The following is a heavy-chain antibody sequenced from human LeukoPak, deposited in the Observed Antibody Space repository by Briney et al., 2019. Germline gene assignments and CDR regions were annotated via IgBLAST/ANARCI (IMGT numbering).Heavy chain of an antibody. CDR2: IYYSGSA. Sequence: SQTLSLTCAVSGGSISSADFYWSWIRQHPGKGLEWIGFIYYSGSAYYNPSLKSRVSISIDTSKNQFSLTLNSVTAADTAVYYCARGSDFFDYWGQGTLVTVSS. CDR3: ARGSDFFDY. V-gene: IGHV4-31*11. J-gene: IGHJ4*02. CDR1: GGSISSADFY.